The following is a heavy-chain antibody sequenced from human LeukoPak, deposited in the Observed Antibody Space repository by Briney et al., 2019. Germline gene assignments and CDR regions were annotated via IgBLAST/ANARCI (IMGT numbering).Heavy chain of an antibody. D-gene: IGHD2-2*01. CDR3: ARATSLVVPAADHYYYGLDV. J-gene: IGHJ6*02. Sequence: ASVKVSCKASRYTFTDYYMHWVRQAPGQGLEWMGWINPNSGGTNYQGRVTMTRDTSISTAYMELSRLRSDDTAVYYCARATSLVVPAADHYYYGLDVWGQGTTVTVSS. CDR1: RYTFTDYY. CDR2: INPNSGGT. V-gene: IGHV1-2*02.